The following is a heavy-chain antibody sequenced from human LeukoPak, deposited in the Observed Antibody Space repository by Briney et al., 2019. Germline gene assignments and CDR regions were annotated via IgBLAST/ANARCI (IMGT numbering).Heavy chain of an antibody. CDR3: TTRLLLWFGESFDY. D-gene: IGHD3-10*01. J-gene: IGHJ4*02. CDR1: GFTFSNAW. CDR2: IKSKTDGGTT. V-gene: IGHV3-15*01. Sequence: PGGSLRLSCAASGFTFSNAWVSWVRQAPGKGLEWVGRIKSKTDGGTTDYAAPVKGRFTISRDDSKNTLYLRMNSLKTEDTAVYYCTTRLLLWFGESFDYWGQGTLVTVSS.